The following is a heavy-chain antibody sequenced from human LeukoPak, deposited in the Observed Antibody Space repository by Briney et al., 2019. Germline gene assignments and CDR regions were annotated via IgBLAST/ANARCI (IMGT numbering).Heavy chain of an antibody. CDR3: ARITMVRGVILRYYYYYMDV. D-gene: IGHD3-10*01. J-gene: IGHJ6*03. V-gene: IGHV1-2*02. Sequence: ASVKVSCKASGYTFTGYYMHWVRQAPGQGLEWMGWINPNSGGTNYAQKFQGRVTMTRDTSISTAYMELSRLRSDDTAVYYCARITMVRGVILRYYYYYMDVWGKGTTVTISS. CDR2: INPNSGGT. CDR1: GYTFTGYY.